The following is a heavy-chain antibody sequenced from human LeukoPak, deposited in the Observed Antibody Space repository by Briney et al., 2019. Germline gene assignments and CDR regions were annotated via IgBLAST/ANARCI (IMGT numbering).Heavy chain of an antibody. Sequence: GGSLRLSCAASGFTFDDYGMSWVRQAPGEGLEWVSGFSASDGSRYYADSVKGRFTISRDNSKNTLYLQMNSLRAEDTAVYYCARGSSSWPDYYYYYMDVWGKGTTVTISS. CDR3: ARGSSSWPDYYYYYMDV. J-gene: IGHJ6*03. D-gene: IGHD1-26*01. CDR2: FSASDGSR. V-gene: IGHV3-23*01. CDR1: GFTFDDYG.